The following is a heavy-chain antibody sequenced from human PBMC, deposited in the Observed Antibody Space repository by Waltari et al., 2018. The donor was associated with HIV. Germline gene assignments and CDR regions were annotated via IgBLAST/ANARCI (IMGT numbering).Heavy chain of an antibody. CDR2: INPSGVRT. CDR1: GYTFTSYY. D-gene: IGHD3-9*01. J-gene: IGHJ4*02. Sequence: QVQLVQSGAEVKKPGASVKVSCKASGYTFTSYYMPWVRQAPGQGLEWVGRINPSGVRTSYTQKFRGRVTMNRDTSTITVYMKLSSLRSEDTAVYYCARGAELRYVGGGDFDYWGQGTLVTVSS. V-gene: IGHV1-46*01. CDR3: ARGAELRYVGGGDFDY.